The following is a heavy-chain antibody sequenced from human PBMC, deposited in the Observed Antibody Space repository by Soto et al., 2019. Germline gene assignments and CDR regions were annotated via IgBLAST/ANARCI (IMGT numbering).Heavy chain of an antibody. CDR2: MNPNSGNT. Sequence: QVQLVQSGAEVRKPGASVKVSCKASGYTFTSYDINWVRQATGQGLEWMGWMNPNSGNTGYAQKFQGRVTMTRNTSISTGYMELSSLRSEDTAVDYCARGAIYGYQPDNWFDPWGQGTLVTVSS. CDR3: ARGAIYGYQPDNWFDP. V-gene: IGHV1-8*01. CDR1: GYTFTSYD. D-gene: IGHD5-12*01. J-gene: IGHJ5*02.